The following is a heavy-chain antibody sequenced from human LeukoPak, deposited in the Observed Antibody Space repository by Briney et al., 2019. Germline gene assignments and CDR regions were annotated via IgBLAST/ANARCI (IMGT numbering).Heavy chain of an antibody. CDR2: IYSSGST. D-gene: IGHD6-19*01. Sequence: SETLSLTCTVSGDSISSSGYYWGWIRQPPGKGLEWIGSIYSSGSTYYNPSLKGRVTIPVDTSKNQFFLKLNSVTAADTAVYYCARPHSSGWLDFDYWGQGTLVTVSS. CDR1: GDSISSSGYY. CDR3: ARPHSSGWLDFDY. V-gene: IGHV4-39*07. J-gene: IGHJ4*02.